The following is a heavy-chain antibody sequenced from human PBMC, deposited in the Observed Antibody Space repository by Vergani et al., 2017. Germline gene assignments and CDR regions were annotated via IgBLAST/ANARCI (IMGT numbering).Heavy chain of an antibody. J-gene: IGHJ3*02. V-gene: IGHV3-53*04. D-gene: IGHD6-19*01. CDR2: IYSGGST. Sequence: EVQLVESGGGLVQPGGSLRLSCAASGFTVSSNYMSWVRQAPGKGLEWVSVIYSGGSTYYADSVKGRFTISRHNSKNTLYLQMNSLRAEDTALYYCARWVIAVAGNDAFDIWGQGTMVTVSS. CDR1: GFTVSSNY. CDR3: ARWVIAVAGNDAFDI.